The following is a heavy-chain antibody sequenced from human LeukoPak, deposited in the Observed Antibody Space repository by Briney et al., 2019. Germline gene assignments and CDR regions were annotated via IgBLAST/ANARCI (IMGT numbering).Heavy chain of an antibody. D-gene: IGHD5-18*01. J-gene: IGHJ4*02. V-gene: IGHV4-59*01. CDR1: GGSISSYY. Sequence: PSETLSLTCTVSGGSISSYYWSWIRQPPGKGLEWIGYIYYSGSTNYNPSLKSRVTISVDTSKNQFSLKLSSVTAADTAVYYCARSRAGYRPYYFDYWGQGTLVTVSS. CDR2: IYYSGST. CDR3: ARSRAGYRPYYFDY.